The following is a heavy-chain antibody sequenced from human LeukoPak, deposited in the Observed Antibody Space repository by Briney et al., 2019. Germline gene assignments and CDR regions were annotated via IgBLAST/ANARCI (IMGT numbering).Heavy chain of an antibody. CDR3: ARDKKGSDEYSSSLYYFDY. Sequence: ASVKVSCKASGYTFTSYGISWVRQAPGQGLEWMGWISAYNGNTNYAQKLQGRVTMTTDTSTSTAYMELRSLRSDDTAVYYCARDKKGSDEYSSSLYYFDYWGQGTLVTVSS. V-gene: IGHV1-18*01. CDR1: GYTFTSYG. CDR2: ISAYNGNT. J-gene: IGHJ4*02. D-gene: IGHD6-6*01.